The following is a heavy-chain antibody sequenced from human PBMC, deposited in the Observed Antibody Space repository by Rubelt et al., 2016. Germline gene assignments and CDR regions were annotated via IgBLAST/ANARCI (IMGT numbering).Heavy chain of an antibody. D-gene: IGHD6-6*01. CDR3: ARGLSSAGGGDFDY. V-gene: IGHV4-39*07. J-gene: IGHJ4*02. CDR1: GGSIISSTYY. CDR2: IYYSGST. Sequence: QLQLQESGPGLVKPSETLSLTCTVSGGSIISSTYYWGWIRQPPGKGLEWIGSIYYSGSTYYNPSLLSRVHISVDTSKNHCCLKLSSVTAADTAVYYWARGLSSAGGGDFDYWGQGTLVTVSS.